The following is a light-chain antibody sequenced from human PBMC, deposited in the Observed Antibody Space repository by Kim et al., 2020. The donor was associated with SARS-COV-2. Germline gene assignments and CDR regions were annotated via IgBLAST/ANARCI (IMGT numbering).Light chain of an antibody. CDR2: DAS. Sequence: GDRVTITCRASQSISSWLAWYQHKPGKAPKLLIYDASSLESGVPSRFSGSVSGTEFTLTISSLQPDDFATYYCQHYNSYSTFGPGTKVDIK. V-gene: IGKV1-5*01. CDR1: QSISSW. CDR3: QHYNSYST. J-gene: IGKJ1*01.